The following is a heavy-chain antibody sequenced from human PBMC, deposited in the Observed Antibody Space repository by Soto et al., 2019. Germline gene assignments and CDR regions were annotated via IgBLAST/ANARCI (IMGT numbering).Heavy chain of an antibody. CDR3: ARGGYCDTVNCDEGSCYGMAV. D-gene: IGHD2-15*01. CDR2: INPNSGGT. CDR1: GYSFTDYY. V-gene: IGHV1-2*02. J-gene: IGHJ6*02. Sequence: QVQMVQSGAEVKKPGASVRVSCKTSGYSFTDYYLHWVRQAPGQGLEWMGWINPNSGGTNYARTFQGRVTWTRDTSINTAYRELSSRTSDATAGFHWARGGYCDTVNCDEGSCYGMAVWGQGTTVSVS.